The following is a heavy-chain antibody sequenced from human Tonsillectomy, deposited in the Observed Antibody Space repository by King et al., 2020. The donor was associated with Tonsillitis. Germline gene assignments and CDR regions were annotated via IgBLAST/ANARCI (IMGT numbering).Heavy chain of an antibody. CDR3: TCCPNYGMDV. Sequence: VQLVESGGGLVQPGRSLRLSCTASGFTFGDYAMTWVRQAPGKGLEWVSFIKSKSYAETTEYAASVKGRFTISRDDSKSIADLQMNSLKTEDTAVYYCTCCPNYGMDVWGQGTTVTVSS. CDR1: GFTFGDYA. J-gene: IGHJ6*02. V-gene: IGHV3-49*04. D-gene: IGHD2-8*01. CDR2: IKSKSYAETT.